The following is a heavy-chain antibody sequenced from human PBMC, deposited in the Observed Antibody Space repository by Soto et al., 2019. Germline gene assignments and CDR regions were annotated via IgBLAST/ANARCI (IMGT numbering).Heavy chain of an antibody. CDR1: GYTFTSYH. CDR2: MNPNSGNT. V-gene: IGHV1-8*01. Sequence: XSVKVSFKAAGYTFTSYHINLLRQATGQGLEWMGWMNPNSGNTGYAQKFQGRVTMTRNTSISTAYMELSRMRSEDTAVYYCAITLLRYFDWSIWGQGTMVTVSS. D-gene: IGHD3-9*01. J-gene: IGHJ3*02. CDR3: AITLLRYFDWSI.